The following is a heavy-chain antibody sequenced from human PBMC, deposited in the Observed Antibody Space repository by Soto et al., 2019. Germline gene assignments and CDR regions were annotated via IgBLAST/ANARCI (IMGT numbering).Heavy chain of an antibody. J-gene: IGHJ6*02. CDR3: ARGGITGTTLYYYYGMDV. Sequence: SVKVSCKASGGTFNSYYIRWVRQAPGQGLEWMGGIIPIFGTANYAQKFQGRVTITADESTSTAYMELSSLRSEDTAVYYCARGGITGTTLYYYYGMDVWGQGTTVTVSS. CDR2: IIPIFGTA. V-gene: IGHV1-69*13. D-gene: IGHD1-7*01. CDR1: GGTFNSYY.